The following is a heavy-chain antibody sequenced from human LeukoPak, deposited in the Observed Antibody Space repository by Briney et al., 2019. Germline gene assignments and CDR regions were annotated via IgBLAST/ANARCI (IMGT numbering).Heavy chain of an antibody. J-gene: IGHJ4*02. D-gene: IGHD3-3*01. CDR3: AKEGAALEWLLPPTDY. CDR2: IRYDGSNK. CDR1: GFTFSSYG. Sequence: PGGSLRLSCAVSGFTFSSYGMHWVRQAPGKGLEWVAFIRYDGSNKYYADSVKGRFTISRDNSKNTLYLQMNSLRAEDTAVYYCAKEGAALEWLLPPTDYWGQGTLVTVSS. V-gene: IGHV3-30*02.